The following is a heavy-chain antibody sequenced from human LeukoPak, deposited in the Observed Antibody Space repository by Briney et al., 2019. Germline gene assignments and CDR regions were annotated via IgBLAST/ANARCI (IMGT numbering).Heavy chain of an antibody. CDR3: ARPPNMIVVANDAFDI. V-gene: IGHV1-2*02. J-gene: IGHJ3*02. Sequence: ASVKVSCKASGYTFTGYYMHWVRQAPGQGLEWMGWINPNSGGTNYAQKFQGRVTMARDTSISTAYMELSRLRSDDTAVYYCARPPNMIVVANDAFDIWGQGTMVTVSS. CDR2: INPNSGGT. CDR1: GYTFTGYY. D-gene: IGHD3-22*01.